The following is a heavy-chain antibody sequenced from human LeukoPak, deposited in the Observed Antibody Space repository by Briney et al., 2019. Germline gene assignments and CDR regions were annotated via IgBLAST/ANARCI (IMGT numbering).Heavy chain of an antibody. CDR3: AKDSGILDAFDI. Sequence: GGSLRLSCAASGFTFDDYAMHWVRHAPGKGLEWVSGISWNSGSIGYADSVKGRFTISRDNAKNSLYLQMNSLRAEDTALYYCAKDSGILDAFDIWGQGTMVTVSA. CDR1: GFTFDDYA. J-gene: IGHJ3*02. CDR2: ISWNSGSI. D-gene: IGHD3-10*01. V-gene: IGHV3-9*01.